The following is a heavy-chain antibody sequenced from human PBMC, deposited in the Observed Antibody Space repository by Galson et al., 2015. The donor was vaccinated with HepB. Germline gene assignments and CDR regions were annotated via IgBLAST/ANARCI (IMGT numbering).Heavy chain of an antibody. CDR3: ARVGYCSSTSCLPTDI. J-gene: IGHJ3*02. Sequence: SVKVSCKASGYTFTSYGISWVRQAPGQGLEWMGWISAYNGNTNYAQKLQGRVTMTTDTSTSTAYMELRSLRSDDTAVYYCARVGYCSSTSCLPTDIWGQGTMVTVSS. D-gene: IGHD2-2*01. CDR1: GYTFTSYG. CDR2: ISAYNGNT. V-gene: IGHV1-18*04.